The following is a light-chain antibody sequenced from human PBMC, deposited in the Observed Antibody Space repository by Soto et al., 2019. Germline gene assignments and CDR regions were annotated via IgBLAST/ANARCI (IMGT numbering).Light chain of an antibody. J-gene: IGKJ1*01. V-gene: IGKV1-27*01. CDR3: QKYTSVPRT. CDR2: DAS. Sequence: DIQMTQSPSSLSASVGDRVTITCRASQAISNYLAWYQQRPGHVPMLMLYDASTLKSGVPSRFSGSRSGIDFTLTITNLQPEDVATYYCQKYTSVPRTFGQGTKVEIK. CDR1: QAISNY.